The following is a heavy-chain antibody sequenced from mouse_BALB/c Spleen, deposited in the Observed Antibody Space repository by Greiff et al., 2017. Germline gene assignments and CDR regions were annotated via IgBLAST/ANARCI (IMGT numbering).Heavy chain of an antibody. J-gene: IGHJ4*01. CDR1: GFNIKDYY. Sequence: VQLQQSGAELVRPGALVKLSCKASGFNIKDYYMHWVKQRPEQGLEWIGWIDPEHGNTIYDPKFQGKASITADTSSNTAYLQLSSLTSEDTAVYYCARWGDYWGQGTSVTVSS. V-gene: IGHV14-1*02. CDR3: ARWGDY. CDR2: IDPEHGNT.